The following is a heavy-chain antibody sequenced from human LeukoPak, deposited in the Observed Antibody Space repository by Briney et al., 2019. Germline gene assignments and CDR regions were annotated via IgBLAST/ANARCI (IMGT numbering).Heavy chain of an antibody. CDR1: GFTFSSYA. V-gene: IGHV3-23*01. J-gene: IGHJ4*02. Sequence: GGSLRLSCAASGFTFSSYAMSWVRQAPGKGLEWVSAISGSGGSAYYADSVKGRFTISRDNSKNTLYLQINSLRAEDTAVYYCAKVYSGSCKPFDYWGQGTLVTVSS. CDR2: ISGSGGSA. CDR3: AKVYSGSCKPFDY. D-gene: IGHD1-26*01.